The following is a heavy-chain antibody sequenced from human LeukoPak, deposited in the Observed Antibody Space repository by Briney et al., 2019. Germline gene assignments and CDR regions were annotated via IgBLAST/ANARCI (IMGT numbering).Heavy chain of an antibody. CDR1: GGSISSYY. D-gene: IGHD2-15*01. CDR2: IYYSGST. J-gene: IGHJ4*02. Sequence: SETLSLTCTVSGGSISSYYWSWIRQPPGKGLEWIGYIYYSGSTNYNPSLKSRVTISVDTSKNQFSLKLSSVTAADTAVYYCARMTPVVTVVDYWGQGTLVTVSS. CDR3: ARMTPVVTVVDY. V-gene: IGHV4-59*01.